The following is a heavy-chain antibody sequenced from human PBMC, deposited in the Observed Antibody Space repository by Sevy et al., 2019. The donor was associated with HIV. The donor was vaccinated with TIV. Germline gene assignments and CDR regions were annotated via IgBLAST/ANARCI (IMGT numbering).Heavy chain of an antibody. V-gene: IGHV1-46*01. CDR3: ARDRGSCYSGPCNWFDP. CDR2: INPSGGST. D-gene: IGHD2-15*01. Sequence: ASVKVSCKASGYTFTSYYMHWVRRAPGQGLEWMGIINPSGGSTSYAQKFQGRVTMTRDTSTSTVYMELSSLRSEDTAVYYCARDRGSCYSGPCNWFDPWGQGTLVTVSS. CDR1: GYTFTSYY. J-gene: IGHJ5*02.